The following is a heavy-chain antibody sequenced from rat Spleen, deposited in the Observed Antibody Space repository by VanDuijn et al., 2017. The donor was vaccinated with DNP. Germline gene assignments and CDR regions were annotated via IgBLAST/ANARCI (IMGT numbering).Heavy chain of an antibody. D-gene: IGHD1-7*01. Sequence: EVQLMESGGDLVQPGRSLKLSCVASGFTFNNYWMTWIRQVPGKGLEWVASITSSGGSTYYRASVKGRFTISRDNARSTLYLQMDSLRSEDTATYYCATSSYFGYDYGFAYWGQGTLVTVSS. J-gene: IGHJ3*01. CDR1: GFTFNNYW. CDR3: ATSSYFGYDYGFAY. V-gene: IGHV5-31*01. CDR2: ITSSGGST.